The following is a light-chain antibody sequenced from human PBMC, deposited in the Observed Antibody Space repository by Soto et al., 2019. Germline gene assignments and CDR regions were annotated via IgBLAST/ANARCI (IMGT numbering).Light chain of an antibody. J-gene: IGKJ5*01. Sequence: EIVMTQSPATLSVSPGERATLSCRASQNINSNLAWYQQKPGQAPRLLIFGASNRATGIPARFSGSGSGTDFTLTINSLEPEDFAVYYCQQRSSWPITFGQGTRLEI. CDR2: GAS. V-gene: IGKV3-11*01. CDR3: QQRSSWPIT. CDR1: QNINSN.